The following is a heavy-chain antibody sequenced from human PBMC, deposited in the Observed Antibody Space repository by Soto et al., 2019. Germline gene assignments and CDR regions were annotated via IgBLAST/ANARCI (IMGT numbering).Heavy chain of an antibody. V-gene: IGHV4-59*01. Sequence: SETLFLTCTVSGGSISSYYWSWIRQPPGKGLEWIGYIYYSGSTNYNPSLKSRVTISVDTSKNQFSLKLSSVTAADTAVYYCARAYGLGGSSGYYYFDYWGQGTLVTVSS. CDR1: GGSISSYY. CDR2: IYYSGST. J-gene: IGHJ4*02. CDR3: ARAYGLGGSSGYYYFDY. D-gene: IGHD3-22*01.